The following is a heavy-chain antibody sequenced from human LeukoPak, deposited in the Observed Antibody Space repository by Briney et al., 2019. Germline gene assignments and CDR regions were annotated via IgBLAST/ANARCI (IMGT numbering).Heavy chain of an antibody. CDR1: GNSVSNTYY. CDR2: IYNTGST. CDR3: ARNASTGYFDY. J-gene: IGHJ4*02. V-gene: IGHV4-38-2*01. Sequence: SETLSLTCGVSGNSVSNTYYWGWIRQPPGKGLEWIGSIYNTGSTYYNPSLKSRVTIPVDTSKNQFSLKLSSVTAADTAVYYCARNASTGYFDYWGQGTLVTVSS. D-gene: IGHD3-16*01.